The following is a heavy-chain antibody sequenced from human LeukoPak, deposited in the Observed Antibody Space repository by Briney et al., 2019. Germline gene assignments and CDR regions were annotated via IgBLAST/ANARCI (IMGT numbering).Heavy chain of an antibody. CDR2: MNPNSGNT. V-gene: IGHV1-8*03. J-gene: IGHJ3*02. CDR1: GYTFTSYD. D-gene: IGHD3-10*01. Sequence: ASVKVSCKASGYTFTSYDINWVRQATGQGLEWMGWMNPNSGNTGYAQKFQGRVTITRNTSISTAYMELSSLRSDDTAVYYCAREASITPGAFDIWGQGTMVTVSS. CDR3: AREASITPGAFDI.